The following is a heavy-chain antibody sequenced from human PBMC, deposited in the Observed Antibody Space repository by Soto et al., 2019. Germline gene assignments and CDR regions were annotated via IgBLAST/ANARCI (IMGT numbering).Heavy chain of an antibody. D-gene: IGHD1-26*01. CDR2: TYYSGST. V-gene: IGHV4-59*01. J-gene: IGHJ6*02. CDR1: GGSISSYY. Sequence: PSETLSLTCTVSGGSISSYYWSWIRQPPGKGLEWIAYTYYSGSTNYNPSLKSRVTISVDTSKNQFPLKLSSVTAADTAVYYCARGDGSVTAGYYYYGMDVWGQGTTVTVSS. CDR3: ARGDGSVTAGYYYYGMDV.